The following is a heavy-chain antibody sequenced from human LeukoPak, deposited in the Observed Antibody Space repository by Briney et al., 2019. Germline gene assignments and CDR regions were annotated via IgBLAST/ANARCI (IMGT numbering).Heavy chain of an antibody. J-gene: IGHJ4*02. Sequence: SETLSLTCTVSGGSISSGDYYWSWIRQPPGKGLEWIGYIYYSGSTYYNPSLKSRVTISVDTSKNQFSLKLSSVTAADTAVYYCASGVRVYYYDSSGQFDYWGQGTLVTVSS. D-gene: IGHD3-22*01. CDR2: IYYSGST. V-gene: IGHV4-30-4*01. CDR3: ASGVRVYYYDSSGQFDY. CDR1: GGSISSGDYY.